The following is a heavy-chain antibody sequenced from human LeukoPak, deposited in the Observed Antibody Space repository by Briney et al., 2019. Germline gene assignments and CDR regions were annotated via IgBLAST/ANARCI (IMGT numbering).Heavy chain of an antibody. J-gene: IGHJ4*02. D-gene: IGHD3-16*02. CDR2: ISGSGGST. CDR1: GFTFSSYE. CDR3: ASALESPFGGVFV. V-gene: IGHV3-23*01. Sequence: GGSLRLSCAASGFTFSSYEMNWVRQAPGKGLEWVSGISGSGGSTYYADSVKGRFTISRDNSKNTLYLQMNSLRAEDTALYSCASALESPFGGVFVWGQGTLVTVPS.